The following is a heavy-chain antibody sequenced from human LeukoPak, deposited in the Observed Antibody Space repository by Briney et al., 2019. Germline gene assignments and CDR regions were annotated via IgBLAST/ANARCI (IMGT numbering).Heavy chain of an antibody. V-gene: IGHV3-21*01. CDR3: AREKHWYSSGWYSMRYYYYYMDV. J-gene: IGHJ6*03. D-gene: IGHD6-13*01. CDR1: GFTFSSYS. CDR2: ISSSSSYI. Sequence: PGGSLRLSCAASGFTFSSYSMNWVRQAPGKGLEWVSSISSSSSYIYYADSVKGRFTISRDNAKNSLYLQMNSLRAEDTAVYYCAREKHWYSSGWYSMRYYYYYMDVWGKGTTVTVSS.